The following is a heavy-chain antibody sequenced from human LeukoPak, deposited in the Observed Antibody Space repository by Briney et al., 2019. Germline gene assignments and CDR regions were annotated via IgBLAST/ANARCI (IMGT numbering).Heavy chain of an antibody. Sequence: GGSLRLSCAASGFTFSNNWMTWVRQAPGKGLEWVAFIRYDGSNKYYADSVKGRFTISRDNSKNTLYLQMNSLRAEDTAVYYCAKDLYSSSWYQPLGYWGQGTLVTVSS. CDR2: IRYDGSNK. CDR3: AKDLYSSSWYQPLGY. CDR1: GFTFSNNW. D-gene: IGHD6-13*01. V-gene: IGHV3-30*02. J-gene: IGHJ4*02.